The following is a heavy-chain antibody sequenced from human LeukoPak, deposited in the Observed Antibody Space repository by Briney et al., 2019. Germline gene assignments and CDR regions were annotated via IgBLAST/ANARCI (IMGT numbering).Heavy chain of an antibody. CDR1: GCTFRNYA. CDR2: IIPLFGRA. J-gene: IGHJ4*02. V-gene: IGHV1-69*01. D-gene: IGHD4-11*01. Sequence: SLTVSFKSSGCTFRNYAISWVRLAPGQGLEWMGGIIPLFGRAEYAQKFQGRVTITADESTRTVYLELSSLRSEDTAVYYCASPEENSDYYFVYWGQGTLVTVSS. CDR3: ASPEENSDYYFVY.